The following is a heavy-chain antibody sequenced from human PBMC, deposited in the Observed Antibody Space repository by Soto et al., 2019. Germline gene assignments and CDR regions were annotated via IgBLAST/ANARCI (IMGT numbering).Heavy chain of an antibody. Sequence: QVQLVESGGGVVQPGRSLRLSCAASGFTFSSYAMHWVRQAPGKGLEWVAVISYDGSNKYYADSVKGRFTISRDNSKNTLYLQMNSLRAEDTAVYYCAREAGAADYWGQGTLVTVSS. V-gene: IGHV3-30-3*01. CDR2: ISYDGSNK. CDR3: AREAGAADY. CDR1: GFTFSSYA. D-gene: IGHD1-26*01. J-gene: IGHJ4*02.